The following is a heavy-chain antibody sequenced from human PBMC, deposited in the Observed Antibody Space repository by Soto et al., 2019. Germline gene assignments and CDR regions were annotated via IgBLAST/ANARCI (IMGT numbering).Heavy chain of an antibody. CDR2: IYHSGTT. CDR3: ARDNYGSGSYYSYNWFDP. CDR1: GGSISSSNW. D-gene: IGHD3-10*01. V-gene: IGHV4-4*02. Sequence: SETLSLTCAVSGGSISSSNWWSWVRQPPGKGLEWIGEIYHSGTTNYNPSLKSRVTISVDKSKNQFSLKLSSVTAADTAVYYCARDNYGSGSYYSYNWFDPWGQGTLVTVSS. J-gene: IGHJ5*02.